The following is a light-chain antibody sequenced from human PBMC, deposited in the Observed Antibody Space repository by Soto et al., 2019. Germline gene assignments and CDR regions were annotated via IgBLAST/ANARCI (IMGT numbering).Light chain of an antibody. Sequence: EIVMTQSASTLSGSPGERVTLSCRAGESISTNLAWYQQKLGQAPRLLIFDASTRAAHIPARFSGTGSGTEFTLTINSLQAEDSAVYYCQQYYNWPRTFGQGTRLEIK. CDR3: QQYYNWPRT. J-gene: IGKJ5*01. CDR1: ESISTN. V-gene: IGKV3-15*01. CDR2: DAS.